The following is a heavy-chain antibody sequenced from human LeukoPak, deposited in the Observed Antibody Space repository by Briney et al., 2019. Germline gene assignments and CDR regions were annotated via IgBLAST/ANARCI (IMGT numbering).Heavy chain of an antibody. D-gene: IGHD3-22*01. V-gene: IGHV3-21*01. J-gene: IGHJ4*02. CDR3: ARVSYDSSGYYVSPFDY. CDR1: GFTFSTYR. Sequence: PGGSLRLSCAPSGFTFSTYRMNGVRQAPGRGLEGASSIISSSSYIYYADSVKGRFTISRDNAKNSLYLQMNSLRAEDTAVYYCARVSYDSSGYYVSPFDYWGQGTLVTVSS. CDR2: IISSSSYI.